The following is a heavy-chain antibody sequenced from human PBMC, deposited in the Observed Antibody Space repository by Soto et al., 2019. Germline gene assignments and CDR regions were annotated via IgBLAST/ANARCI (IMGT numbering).Heavy chain of an antibody. V-gene: IGHV1-46*01. CDR1: GYTFTSYY. CDR2: INPSGGST. Sequence: QVQLVQSGAEVKKPGASVKVSCKASGYTFTSYYMHWVRQAPGQGLEWMGIINPSGGSTSYAQKFQGRVTMTRDTSTSTVYMELSSLRSEDTAVYYCASCAPLLPVYYYGMDVWGQGTTVTVSS. D-gene: IGHD3-22*01. CDR3: ASCAPLLPVYYYGMDV. J-gene: IGHJ6*02.